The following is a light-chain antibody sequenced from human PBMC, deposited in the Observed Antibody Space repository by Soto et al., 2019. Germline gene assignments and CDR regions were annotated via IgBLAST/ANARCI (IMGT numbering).Light chain of an antibody. CDR2: AAS. CDR3: QQTYSSPVT. J-gene: IGKJ5*01. CDR1: QSISNY. V-gene: IGKV1-39*01. Sequence: DIQMTQSPSSLSASVGDIVTITCRATQSISNYLNWYQQKPGKAPDLLIYAASSLQSGVPSRFSGSGSGTDFTLIINSLQPEDFATYYCQQTYSSPVTFGQGTLLEIK.